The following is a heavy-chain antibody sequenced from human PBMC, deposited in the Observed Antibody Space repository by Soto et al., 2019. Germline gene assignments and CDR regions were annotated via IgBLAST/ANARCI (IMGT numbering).Heavy chain of an antibody. CDR1: GGSISSGGYS. CDR2: IYHSGST. CDR3: ARSPHSSPRFDP. Sequence: QLKLQESGSGLVKPSQTLSLTCAVSGGSISSGGYSWSWIRQPPGKGLEWIGYIYHSGSTYYNPSLKSRVTISVDRSKNQFSLKLSSVTAADTAVYYCARSPHSSPRFDPWGQGTLVTVSS. J-gene: IGHJ5*02. V-gene: IGHV4-30-2*01. D-gene: IGHD3-22*01.